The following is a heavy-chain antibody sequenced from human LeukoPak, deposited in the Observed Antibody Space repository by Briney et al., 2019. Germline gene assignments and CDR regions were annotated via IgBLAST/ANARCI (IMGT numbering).Heavy chain of an antibody. Sequence: ASVKVSCKASGYTFTGYYIHWVRQAPGQGPEWMGWFNPNTGTTNYAQKFQGRVTMTRDTSISTAYMELSRPRSDDTAVYYCGRTLRGLDAFDIWGQGTMVTVSS. CDR2: FNPNTGTT. J-gene: IGHJ3*02. CDR1: GYTFTGYY. V-gene: IGHV1-2*02. CDR3: GRTLRGLDAFDI. D-gene: IGHD5-12*01.